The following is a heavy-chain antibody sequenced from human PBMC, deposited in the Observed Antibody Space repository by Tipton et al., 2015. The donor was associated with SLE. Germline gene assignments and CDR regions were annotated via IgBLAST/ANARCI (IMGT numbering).Heavy chain of an antibody. CDR3: ARLLVYDFWSGYPQYYYYYMDV. J-gene: IGHJ6*03. Sequence: TLSLTCAVYGGSLTSYYWSWIRQAPGKGLEWIGEVNRGGSTKYNPSLKSRVIISMDTSKNQFSLKLSSVTAADTAIYYCARLLVYDFWSGYPQYYYYYMDVWGKGTTVPVSS. D-gene: IGHD3-3*01. CDR2: VNRGGST. V-gene: IGHV4-34*01. CDR1: GGSLTSYY.